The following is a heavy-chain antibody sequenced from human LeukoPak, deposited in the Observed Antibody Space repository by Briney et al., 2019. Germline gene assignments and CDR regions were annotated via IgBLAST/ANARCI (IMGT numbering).Heavy chain of an antibody. CDR2: IYYSGST. V-gene: IGHV4-59*12. J-gene: IGHJ4*02. D-gene: IGHD1-26*01. CDR1: GGSISSYY. Sequence: SETLSLTCTVSGGSISSYYWSWIRQPPGKGLEWIGYIYYSGSTNYNPSLKSRVTISVDTSKNQFSLKLSSVTAADTAVYYCARDPEVGATTAGGYWGQGTLVTVSS. CDR3: ARDPEVGATTAGGY.